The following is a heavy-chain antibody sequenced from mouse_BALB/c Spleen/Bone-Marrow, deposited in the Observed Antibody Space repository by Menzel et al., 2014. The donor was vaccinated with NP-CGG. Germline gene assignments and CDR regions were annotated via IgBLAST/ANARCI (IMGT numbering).Heavy chain of an antibody. D-gene: IGHD2-4*01. Sequence: QVQLKESGAELVKPGASVKLSCKASGYTFTSYWMHWVKQRPGQGLEWIGEINPSNGRTNYNEKFKSKATLTVDESSSTAYMQLSSLTSEDSAVYYCARWGITLAYWGQGTLVTVSA. CDR1: GYTFTSYW. J-gene: IGHJ3*01. CDR2: INPSNGRT. V-gene: IGHV1S81*02. CDR3: ARWGITLAY.